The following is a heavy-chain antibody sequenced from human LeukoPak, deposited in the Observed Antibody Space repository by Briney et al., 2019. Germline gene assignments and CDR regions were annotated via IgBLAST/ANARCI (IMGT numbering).Heavy chain of an antibody. Sequence: ASVKVSCKTSGYTFTRYTIHWMRQAPGQGLEWMGIINPSGGSTSYAQKFQGRVTMTRDTSTSTVYMELSSLRSEDTAVYYCAREYYYGSGYHPGYTIDYWGQGTLVTVSS. CDR1: GYTFTRYT. J-gene: IGHJ4*02. CDR3: AREYYYGSGYHPGYTIDY. D-gene: IGHD3-10*01. CDR2: INPSGGST. V-gene: IGHV1-46*01.